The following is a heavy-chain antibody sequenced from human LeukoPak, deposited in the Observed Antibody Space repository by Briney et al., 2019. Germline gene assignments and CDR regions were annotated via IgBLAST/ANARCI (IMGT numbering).Heavy chain of an antibody. CDR1: GFIFPSYW. CDR2: IKEDGSEK. J-gene: IGHJ3*02. V-gene: IGHV3-7*01. Sequence: PGGSLRLSCTGSGFIFPSYWMSWVRQAPGKGLEWVANIKEDGSEKYYVDSVKGRFTISRDNAKKSLFLEMNSLRAEDTAVYYCARERRTGVWSGYPHAFDIWGQGTMVTVSS. CDR3: ARERRTGVWSGYPHAFDI. D-gene: IGHD3-3*01.